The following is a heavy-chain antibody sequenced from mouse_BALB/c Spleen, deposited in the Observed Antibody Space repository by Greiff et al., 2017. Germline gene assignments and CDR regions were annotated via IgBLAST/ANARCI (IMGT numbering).Heavy chain of an antibody. V-gene: IGHV3-6*02. CDR1: GYSITSGYY. CDR3: ARGWDDYAFAY. D-gene: IGHD2-4*01. CDR2: ISYDGSN. J-gene: IGHJ3*01. Sequence: VQLQQSGPGLVKPSQSLSLTCSVTGYSITSGYYWNWIRQFPGNKLEWMGYISYDGSNNYNPSLKNRISITRDTSKNQFFLKLNSVTTEDTATYYCARGWDDYAFAYWGQGTLVTVSA.